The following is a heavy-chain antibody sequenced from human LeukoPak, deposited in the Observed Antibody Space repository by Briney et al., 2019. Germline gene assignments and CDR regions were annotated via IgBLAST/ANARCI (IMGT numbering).Heavy chain of an antibody. V-gene: IGHV3-23*01. CDR2: ISGSGGSS. CDR1: GFTFSSYA. D-gene: IGHD6-19*01. J-gene: IGHJ4*02. CDR3: AKSIAVAGTPTDY. Sequence: GESLRLSCAASGFTFSSYAMSWVRQAPGKGLEWVSAISGSGGSSYYADSVKGRFTISRDNSKNTLYLQMNSLRAEDTAVYYCAKSIAVAGTPTDYWGQGTLVTVSS.